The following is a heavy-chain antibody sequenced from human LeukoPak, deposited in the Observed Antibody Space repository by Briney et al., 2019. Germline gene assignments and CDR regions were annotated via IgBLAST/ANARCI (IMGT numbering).Heavy chain of an antibody. CDR1: GGSISSSSYY. D-gene: IGHD1/OR15-1a*01. V-gene: IGHV4-39*07. J-gene: IGHJ4*02. CDR2: IYYSGST. Sequence: PSETLSLTCTVSGGSISSSSYYWGWIRQPPGKGLEWIGSIYYSGSTYYNPSLKSRVTISVDTSKNQFSLKLSSVTAADTAVYCCARDFNWIKFDYWGQGTLVTVSS. CDR3: ARDFNWIKFDY.